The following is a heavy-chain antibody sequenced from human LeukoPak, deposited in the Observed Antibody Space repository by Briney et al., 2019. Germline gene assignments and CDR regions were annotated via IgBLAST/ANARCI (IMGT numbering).Heavy chain of an antibody. CDR2: VYYSGST. CDR3: ARHASLRSPLVY. D-gene: IGHD3-16*01. V-gene: IGHV4-39*01. CDR1: VGSISSSSYY. Sequence: PSETLSLTCSVSVGSISSSSYYWGWIRQPPGKGLEWIGTVYYSGSTYYHPSLKSRVTISVDLSKNQFSLKLSSVTAAETAVYYCARHASLRSPLVYWGQGILVTVSS. J-gene: IGHJ1*01.